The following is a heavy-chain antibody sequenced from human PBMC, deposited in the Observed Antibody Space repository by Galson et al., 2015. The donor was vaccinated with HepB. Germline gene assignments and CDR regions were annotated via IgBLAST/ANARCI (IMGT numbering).Heavy chain of an antibody. D-gene: IGHD6-19*01. J-gene: IGHJ4*02. CDR2: ISDSGGST. CDR3: AKGRGSSGWYLYDY. Sequence: SLRLSCAASGCTFGSYWMIWVRQAPGRGLEWVSSISDSGGSTYYADSVKGRFIISRDNSKNTLYLQMSSLRADDTAVYYCAKGRGSSGWYLYDYWSQGTLVTVSS. V-gene: IGHV3-23*01. CDR1: GCTFGSYW.